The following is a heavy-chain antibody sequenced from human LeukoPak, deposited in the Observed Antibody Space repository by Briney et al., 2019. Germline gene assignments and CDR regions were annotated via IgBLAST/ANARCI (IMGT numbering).Heavy chain of an antibody. D-gene: IGHD3-10*01. V-gene: IGHV4-38-2*02. Sequence: PSETLSLTCAVSGYSISSGYYWGWIRQPPGKGPEWIGSIYHSGSTYYNPSLKSRVTISVDTSKNQFSLKLSSVTAADTAVYYCAREFTMVRGVILNWFDPWGQGTLVTVSS. CDR1: GYSISSGYY. CDR2: IYHSGST. CDR3: AREFTMVRGVILNWFDP. J-gene: IGHJ5*02.